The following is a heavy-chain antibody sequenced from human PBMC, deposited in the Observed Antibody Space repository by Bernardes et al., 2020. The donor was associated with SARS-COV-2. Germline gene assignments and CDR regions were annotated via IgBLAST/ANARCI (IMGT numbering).Heavy chain of an antibody. CDR1: GFSLSTSGVG. CDR3: AHRLATVTSYYFDY. D-gene: IGHD4-17*01. J-gene: IGHJ4*02. Sequence: SGPTLVKPTQTLTLTCSFSGFSLSTSGVGVGWIRQPPGKALEWLALIYWDDDKRYSPSLKSRLTITKDTSKNQVVLTMTNMDPVDTATYYCAHRLATVTSYYFDYWGQGTLVTVSS. CDR2: IYWDDDK. V-gene: IGHV2-5*02.